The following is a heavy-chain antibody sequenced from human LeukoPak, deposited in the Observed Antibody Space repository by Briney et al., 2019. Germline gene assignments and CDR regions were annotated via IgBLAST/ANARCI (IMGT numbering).Heavy chain of an antibody. J-gene: IGHJ4*02. CDR1: GYTFTGYY. Sequence: GASVKVSCKASGYTFTGYYMHWVRQAPGQGLEWMGWINPNSGGTNYAQKFQGRVTMTRDTSINTAYMELSRLRSDDTAVYYCARGAAVEYSSGWYVGYWGQGTLVTVSS. V-gene: IGHV1-2*02. CDR2: INPNSGGT. D-gene: IGHD6-19*01. CDR3: ARGAAVEYSSGWYVGY.